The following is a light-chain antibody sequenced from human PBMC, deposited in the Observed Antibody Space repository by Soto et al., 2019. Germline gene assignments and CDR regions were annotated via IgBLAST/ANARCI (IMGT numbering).Light chain of an antibody. Sequence: SALTQPASVSGSPGQSITISCTGTSSDVGTYNIVSWYQQHPGKAPKLMIQEVTKRPSGVSNRFSGSKSGNTASLTISGLQAEDEADYYCSSYAGSSTFVVFGGGTKLTVL. J-gene: IGLJ2*01. CDR1: SSDVGTYNI. V-gene: IGLV2-23*02. CDR3: SSYAGSSTFVV. CDR2: EVT.